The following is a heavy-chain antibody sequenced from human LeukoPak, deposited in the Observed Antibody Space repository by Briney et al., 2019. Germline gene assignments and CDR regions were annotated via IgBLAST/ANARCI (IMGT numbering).Heavy chain of an antibody. CDR3: ARDGVSPMVATAGWFDP. J-gene: IGHJ5*02. CDR2: IIPILGIA. CDR1: GGTFSSYA. D-gene: IGHD5-12*01. Sequence: GSSVKVSCKASGGTFSSYAISWVRQAPGQGLEWMGRIIPILGIANYAQKFQGRVTITADKSTSTAYMELSSQTSEDTAVYYCARDGVSPMVATAGWFDPWGQGTLVTVSS. V-gene: IGHV1-69*04.